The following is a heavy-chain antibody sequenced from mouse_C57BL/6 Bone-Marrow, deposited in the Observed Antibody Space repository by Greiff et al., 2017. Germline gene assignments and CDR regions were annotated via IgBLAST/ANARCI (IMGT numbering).Heavy chain of an antibody. D-gene: IGHD2-4*01. V-gene: IGHV1-63*01. CDR1: GYTFTNYW. CDR2: IYPGGGYT. Sequence: QVQLQQSGAELVRPGTSVKMSCKASGYTFTNYWIGWAKQRPGHGLEWIGDIYPGGGYTNYNEKFKGKATLTADKSSSTAYMQFSSLTSEDSAIYYRARWGYDYDHLYYAMDYWGQGTSVTVSS. J-gene: IGHJ4*01. CDR3: ARWGYDYDHLYYAMDY.